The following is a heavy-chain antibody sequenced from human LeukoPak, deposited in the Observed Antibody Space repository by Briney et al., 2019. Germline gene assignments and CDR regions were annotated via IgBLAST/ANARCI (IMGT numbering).Heavy chain of an antibody. CDR1: GFPFDNYG. CDR2: INWNGGST. CDR3: ARDGGYCSSTSCYKWFDP. D-gene: IGHD2-2*02. V-gene: IGHV3-20*01. Sequence: PGGSLRLSCAASGFPFDNYGMSWVRQAPFKGRKWVSGINWNGGSTGYADSVKGRFTISRDNAKNSLYLQMNSLRAEDTAFYHCARDGGYCSSTSCYKWFDPWGQGTLVTVSS. J-gene: IGHJ5*02.